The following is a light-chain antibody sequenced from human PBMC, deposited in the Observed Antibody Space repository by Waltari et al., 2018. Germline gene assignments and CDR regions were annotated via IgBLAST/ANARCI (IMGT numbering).Light chain of an antibody. Sequence: EIVLTRSPGTLSLSPGGRDTPSCRASQSVSRTLAWYQQKAGQAPRLLIYVASNRATDIPDRFSGSGSGTDFSLTISRLEPEDFAIYYCQKYGTHPATFGQGTRVEIK. CDR1: QSVSRT. CDR2: VAS. J-gene: IGKJ1*01. V-gene: IGKV3-20*01. CDR3: QKYGTHPAT.